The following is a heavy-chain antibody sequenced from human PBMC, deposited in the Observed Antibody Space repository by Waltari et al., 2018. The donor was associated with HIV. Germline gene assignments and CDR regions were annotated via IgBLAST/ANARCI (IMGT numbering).Heavy chain of an antibody. CDR2: MFSNGRS. Sequence: QVQLQESGPGLVKPSETLSLTCTVSDGSVISTSYYWSWVRQPPGKGLEWIGYMFSNGRSDYNPSLRSRVTISIDTSKNQFSLRLNSVTAADTAVYYCGRNLENSGNLDSWGQGTLVTVSS. V-gene: IGHV4-61*01. D-gene: IGHD3-10*01. CDR1: DGSVISTSYY. CDR3: GRNLENSGNLDS. J-gene: IGHJ4*02.